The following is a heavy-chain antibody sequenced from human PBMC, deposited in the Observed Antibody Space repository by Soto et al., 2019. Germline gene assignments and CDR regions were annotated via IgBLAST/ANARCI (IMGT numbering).Heavy chain of an antibody. CDR1: GFSLTTSGVG. CDR2: IYWDDDK. CDR3: AHRVLRTVFGLVTTTAIYFDF. D-gene: IGHD3-3*01. J-gene: IGHJ4*02. Sequence: QITLNESGPAQVKPRQTLTLTCTFSGFSLTTSGVGVGWIRQSPGRAPEWLALIYWDDDKRYSPSLKIRLTITKDASKNQVVLTMADLDPADTATYYCAHRVLRTVFGLVTTTAIYFDFWGQGTPVAVSS. V-gene: IGHV2-5*02.